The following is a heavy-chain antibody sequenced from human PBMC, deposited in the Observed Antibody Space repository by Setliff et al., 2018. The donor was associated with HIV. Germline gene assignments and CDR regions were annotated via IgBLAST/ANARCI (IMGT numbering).Heavy chain of an antibody. V-gene: IGHV3-15*01. CDR2: IQRNADGGTT. Sequence: PGGSLRLSCVVSGGSEFTFSDVWMSWVRQAPGKGLEWIGHIQRNADGGTTLYGAPVKGRFTISGDDLRSTLFLQMNALETEDTAVYYCAGAFLGFWGQGTLVTVSS. CDR1: GGSEFTFSDVW. J-gene: IGHJ4*02. CDR3: AGAFLGF.